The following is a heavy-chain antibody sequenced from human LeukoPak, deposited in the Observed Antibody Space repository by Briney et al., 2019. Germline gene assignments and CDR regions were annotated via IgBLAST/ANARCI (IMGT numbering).Heavy chain of an antibody. CDR3: ATAFYFDSSGPYSYFDL. D-gene: IGHD3-22*01. CDR2: ISGSGGST. J-gene: IGHJ2*01. CDR1: GFTLTTYA. Sequence: SGGSLRLSCAASGFTLTTYAMNWVRQAPGKGLEWVSVISGSGGSTYYADSVKGRFTISRDNSKNTLYLEVNSLRAEDTAVYYCATAFYFDSSGPYSYFDLWGRGTLVTVSS. V-gene: IGHV3-23*01.